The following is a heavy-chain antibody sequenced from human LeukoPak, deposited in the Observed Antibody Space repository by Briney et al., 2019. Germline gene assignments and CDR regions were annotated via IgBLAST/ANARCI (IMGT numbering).Heavy chain of an antibody. Sequence: SETLSLTCAVYGGSFSGYYWSWIRQPAGKGLEWIGRIYTSGSTNYNPSLKSRVTMSVDTSKNQFSLKLSSVTAADPAVYYFAGGYSYGIDYWGQGTLVTVSS. D-gene: IGHD5-18*01. V-gene: IGHV4-59*10. CDR3: AGGYSYGIDY. CDR2: IYTSGST. J-gene: IGHJ4*02. CDR1: GGSFSGYY.